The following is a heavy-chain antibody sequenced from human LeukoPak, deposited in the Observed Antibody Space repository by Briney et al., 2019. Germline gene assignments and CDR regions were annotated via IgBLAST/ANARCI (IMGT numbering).Heavy chain of an antibody. J-gene: IGHJ6*02. V-gene: IGHV4-34*01. D-gene: IGHD1-26*01. CDR2: INHSGST. CDR1: GGPFSGYY. Sequence: SETLSLTCAVYGGPFSGYYWSWIRQPPGKGLEWIGEINHSGSTNYNPSLKSRVTISVDTSKNQFSLKLSSVTAADTAVYYCARAVVGAIIYYYYYGMDVWGQGTTVTVSS. CDR3: ARAVVGAIIYYYYYGMDV.